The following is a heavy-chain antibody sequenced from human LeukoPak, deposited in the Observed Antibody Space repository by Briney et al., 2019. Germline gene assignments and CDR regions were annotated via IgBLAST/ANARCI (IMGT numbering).Heavy chain of an antibody. D-gene: IGHD3-22*01. Sequence: ASVKVSCKASGYTFTSYAMHWVRQAPGQGLEWMGWINPNSGGTNYAQKFQGWVTMTRDTSISTAYMELSRLRSDDTAVYYCARDQLDSRGEYYFDYWGQGTLVTVSS. J-gene: IGHJ4*02. CDR1: GYTFTSYA. CDR3: ARDQLDSRGEYYFDY. V-gene: IGHV1-2*04. CDR2: INPNSGGT.